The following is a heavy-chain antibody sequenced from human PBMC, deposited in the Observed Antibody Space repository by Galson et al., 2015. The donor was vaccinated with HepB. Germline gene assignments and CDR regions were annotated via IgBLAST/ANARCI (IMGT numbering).Heavy chain of an antibody. J-gene: IGHJ6*02. CDR1: GGSISGYY. V-gene: IGHV4-34*01. CDR3: ARSSRRPNQLLLYYYGLDV. D-gene: IGHD2-2*01. Sequence: SETLSLTCAVHGGSISGYYWSWIRQPPGKGLEWTGEINHTGGTSYTPSLRGRVSISVDTSKNELSLKLTSVTAADAAVYFCARSSRRPNQLLLYYYGLDVWGQGTTVAVSS. CDR2: INHTGGT.